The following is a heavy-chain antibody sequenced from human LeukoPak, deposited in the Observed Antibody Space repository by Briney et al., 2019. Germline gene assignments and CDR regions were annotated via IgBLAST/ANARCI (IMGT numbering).Heavy chain of an antibody. J-gene: IGHJ5*02. Sequence: PGGSLRLSCAASGFTFDDYGVSWVRQAPGKGLEWVSGINWNGGSTGYADSVKGRFTISRDNAKNSLYLQMNSLRAEDTALYYCARNIVVVPAANNWFDPWGQGTLVTVSS. CDR1: GFTFDDYG. D-gene: IGHD2-2*01. CDR3: ARNIVVVPAANNWFDP. CDR2: INWNGGST. V-gene: IGHV3-20*04.